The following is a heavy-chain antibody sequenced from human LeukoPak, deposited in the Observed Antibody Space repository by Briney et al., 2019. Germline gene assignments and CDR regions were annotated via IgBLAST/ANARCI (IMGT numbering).Heavy chain of an antibody. J-gene: IGHJ3*01. V-gene: IGHV3-33*01. CDR3: ARYYDGSGQTGGAIDV. Sequence: PGRSLILSCAASGFTFSSYGMHWVRQAPGKGLEWVAVIWSDGSSKHYADSVKGRFTISRDNSKNTLHLQVNSLRVEDTAVYYCARYYDGSGQTGGAIDVWGPGTMVTVSS. CDR1: GFTFSSYG. CDR2: IWSDGSSK. D-gene: IGHD3-22*01.